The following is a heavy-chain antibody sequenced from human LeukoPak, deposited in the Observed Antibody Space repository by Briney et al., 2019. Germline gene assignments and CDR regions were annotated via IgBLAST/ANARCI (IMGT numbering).Heavy chain of an antibody. V-gene: IGHV1-69*04. CDR1: GGTFSSYA. CDR3: ARQEMATITTSDY. J-gene: IGHJ4*02. Sequence: ASVKVSCKASGGTFSSYAIGWVRQAPGQGLEWMGRIIPIHGIANYAQKFQGRVTLTADKSTSTAYMELSSLRSEDTAVYYCARQEMATITTSDYWGQGTLVTVSS. D-gene: IGHD5-24*01. CDR2: IIPIHGIA.